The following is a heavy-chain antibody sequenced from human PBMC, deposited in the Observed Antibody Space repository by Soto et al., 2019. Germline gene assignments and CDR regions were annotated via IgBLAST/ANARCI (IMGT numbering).Heavy chain of an antibody. CDR1: GGSINFYY. J-gene: IGHJ4*02. D-gene: IGHD3-9*01. Sequence: SETLSLTCTVSGGSINFYYWSWIRQPPGKGLEWIGYIYYSGSTNYSPSLKSRITISVDTSKNQFSLKLSSVTAADTAVYYCARTLSRSDWFTLFDYWGQGTLVTVSS. CDR3: ARTLSRSDWFTLFDY. CDR2: IYYSGST. V-gene: IGHV4-59*08.